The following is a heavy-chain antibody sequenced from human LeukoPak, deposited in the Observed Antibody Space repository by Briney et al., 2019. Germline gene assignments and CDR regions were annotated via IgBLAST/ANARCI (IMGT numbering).Heavy chain of an antibody. V-gene: IGHV6-1*01. D-gene: IGHD3-22*01. CDR3: AREITMIVVARLGFDP. J-gene: IGHJ5*02. Sequence: SQTLSLTCAISGDSVSSNSAAWNWIRQSPSRGLEWLGRTYYRSKWYNDYAISVKSRITINPDTSKNQFSLQLNSVTPEDTAVYYCAREITMIVVARLGFDPWGQGTLVTVSS. CDR1: GDSVSSNSAA. CDR2: TYYRSKWYN.